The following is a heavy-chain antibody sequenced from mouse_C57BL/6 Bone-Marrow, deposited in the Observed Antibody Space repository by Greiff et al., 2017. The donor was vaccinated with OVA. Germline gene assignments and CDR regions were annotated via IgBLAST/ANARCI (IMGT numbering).Heavy chain of an antibody. CDR3: TTPLYYGSFDY. D-gene: IGHD1-1*01. CDR1: GFNIKDDY. CDR2: IDPENGDT. Sequence: VQLQQSGAELVRPGASVKLSCTASGFNIKDDYMHWVKQRPEQGLEWIGWIDPENGDTEYASKFQGKATITADTSSNTAYLQLSSLTSEDTAVYYCTTPLYYGSFDYWGQGTTLTVSS. J-gene: IGHJ2*01. V-gene: IGHV14-4*01.